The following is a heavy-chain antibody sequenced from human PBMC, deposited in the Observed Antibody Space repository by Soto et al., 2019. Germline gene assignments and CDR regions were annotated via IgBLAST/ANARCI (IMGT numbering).Heavy chain of an antibody. V-gene: IGHV3-23*01. Sequence: PGGSLRLSCVASGFTFSSYVMGWVRQAPGKGLEWVSAIGGTSGSTYYAASVKGRFTISRDNSKNTVYMQVNNLRAEDTAVYYWAKGRGEGYFDYWGQGTLVTVSS. CDR1: GFTFSSYV. J-gene: IGHJ4*02. CDR3: AKGRGEGYFDY. CDR2: IGGTSGST. D-gene: IGHD3-16*01.